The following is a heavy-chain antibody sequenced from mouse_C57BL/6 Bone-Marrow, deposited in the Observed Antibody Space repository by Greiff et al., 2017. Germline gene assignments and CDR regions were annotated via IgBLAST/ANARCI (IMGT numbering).Heavy chain of an antibody. V-gene: IGHV1-5*01. D-gene: IGHD1-1*01. CDR1: GYTFTSYW. Sequence: EVQLQQSGTVLARPGASVKMSCKTSGYTFTSYWMHWVKQRPGQGLEWIGAIYPGNSDTSYNQKFKGKAKLTAVTSASTAYMGLSSLTNEDSAVYYCTRRDYYVPSWFAYWGQGTLVTVSA. J-gene: IGHJ3*01. CDR2: IYPGNSDT. CDR3: TRRDYYVPSWFAY.